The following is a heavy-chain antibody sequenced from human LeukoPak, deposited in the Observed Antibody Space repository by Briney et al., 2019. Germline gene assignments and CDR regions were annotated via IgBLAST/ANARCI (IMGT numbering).Heavy chain of an antibody. V-gene: IGHV4-59*01. J-gene: IGHJ4*02. CDR1: GGSISSFY. Sequence: SETLSLTCTVSGGSISSFYWSWIRQPPGKGLEWIGYFHYSGSTNYNPSLKSRVTISVDTSKNQIFLKLSPVTAADTAVYYCATHPPRYCTGGSCSDYWGQGTLVTVSS. D-gene: IGHD2-15*01. CDR2: FHYSGST. CDR3: ATHPPRYCTGGSCSDY.